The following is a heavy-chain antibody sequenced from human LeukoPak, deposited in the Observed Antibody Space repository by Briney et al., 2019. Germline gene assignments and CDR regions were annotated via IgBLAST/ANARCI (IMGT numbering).Heavy chain of an antibody. CDR2: IHYSGST. D-gene: IGHD7-27*01. Sequence: PSETLSLTCAVSGGSVSSGSYYWSWIRQPPGKGLEWIGNIHYSGSTNDNPSLKSRVTISVDTSKNQFSLKLSSVTAADTAVYYCARDHNWGPDYWGQGTLVSVSS. CDR3: ARDHNWGPDY. CDR1: GGSVSSGSYY. V-gene: IGHV4-61*01. J-gene: IGHJ4*02.